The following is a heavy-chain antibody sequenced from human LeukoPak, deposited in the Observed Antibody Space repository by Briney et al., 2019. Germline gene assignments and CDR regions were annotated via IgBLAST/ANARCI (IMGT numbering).Heavy chain of an antibody. V-gene: IGHV3-23*01. CDR2: ISGSGVST. J-gene: IGHJ4*02. CDR3: PKAAYDILTGCDY. Sequence: PGGSLRLCCAASGFTFSSYAMSWVRQAPGQGLHWVSAISGSGVSTSYADSVKGRFTISRDNSKNTLYLQMNSLRAEDTAVFFWPKAAYDILTGCDYWGQGTLVTVSS. CDR1: GFTFSSYA. D-gene: IGHD3-9*01.